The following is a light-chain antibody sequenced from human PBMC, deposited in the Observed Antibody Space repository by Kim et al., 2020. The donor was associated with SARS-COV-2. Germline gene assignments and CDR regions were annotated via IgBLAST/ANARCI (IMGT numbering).Light chain of an antibody. V-gene: IGLV1-40*01. Sequence: ITSTGPPSNTGEGHDGHCYQHLPGTAPKLLINDNNTRPSGVPPRFSGSKSGTSASLAITGLQPEDEADYYCQSYDSSLSGSNVFGGGTQLTVL. CDR1: PSNTGEGHD. CDR3: QSYDSSLSGSNV. J-gene: IGLJ2*01. CDR2: DNN.